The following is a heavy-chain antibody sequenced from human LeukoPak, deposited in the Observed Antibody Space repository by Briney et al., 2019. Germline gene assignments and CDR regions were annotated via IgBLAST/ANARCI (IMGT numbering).Heavy chain of an antibody. D-gene: IGHD3-10*01. V-gene: IGHV4-4*09. CDR1: GRSISSYH. J-gene: IGHJ6*02. Sequence: PSETLSLTCTVSGRSISSYHWSWIRQPPGKGLEWIGSIYNSGSTNYNPSLKSRVIISLDTSKNRLSLKLSSVTAADTAVYYCARDLRYYGSGAYYYYYYGMDVWGQGTTVTVSS. CDR3: ARDLRYYGSGAYYYYYYGMDV. CDR2: IYNSGST.